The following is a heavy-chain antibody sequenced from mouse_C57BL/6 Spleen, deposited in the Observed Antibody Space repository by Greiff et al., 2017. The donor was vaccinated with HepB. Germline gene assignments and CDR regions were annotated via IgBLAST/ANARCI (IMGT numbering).Heavy chain of an antibody. Sequence: VQLQQSGPELVKPGASVKISCKASGYSFTDYNMNWVKQSNGKSLEWIGVINPNYGTTSYNQKFKGKATLTVDQSSSTAYMQLNSLTSEDSAVYYCASPYYGSSYGYFDVWGTGTTVTVSS. V-gene: IGHV1-39*01. CDR1: GYSFTDYN. D-gene: IGHD1-1*01. CDR2: INPNYGTT. J-gene: IGHJ1*03. CDR3: ASPYYGSSYGYFDV.